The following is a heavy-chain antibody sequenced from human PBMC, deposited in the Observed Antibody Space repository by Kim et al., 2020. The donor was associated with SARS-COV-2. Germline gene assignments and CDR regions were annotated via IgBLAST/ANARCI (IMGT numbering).Heavy chain of an antibody. V-gene: IGHV1-69*13. CDR3: VSGYYYLWNYYYYGMDV. Sequence: SVKVSCKASGGTFSSYAISWVRQAPGQGLEWMGGIIPIFGTANYAQKFQGRVTITADESTSTAYMELSSLRSEDTAVYYCVSGYYYLWNYYYYGMDVWGQGTTVTVSS. CDR2: IIPIFGTA. D-gene: IGHD3-22*01. J-gene: IGHJ6*02. CDR1: GGTFSSYA.